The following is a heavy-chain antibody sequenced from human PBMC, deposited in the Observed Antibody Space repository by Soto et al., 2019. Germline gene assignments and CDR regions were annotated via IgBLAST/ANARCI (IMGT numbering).Heavy chain of an antibody. Sequence: QVQLQESGPGLVKPSQTLSLTCTVSGGSISSGGYYWSWIRQHPGKGLEWIGYIYYSGSTYYNPSVKSRVTISVDMSKNKFSLKLSSVTAADTAVYYCARVVGRHPLCFDIWGQGTMVTVSS. V-gene: IGHV4-31*03. CDR2: IYYSGST. CDR3: ARVVGRHPLCFDI. D-gene: IGHD2-2*01. J-gene: IGHJ3*02. CDR1: GGSISSGGYY.